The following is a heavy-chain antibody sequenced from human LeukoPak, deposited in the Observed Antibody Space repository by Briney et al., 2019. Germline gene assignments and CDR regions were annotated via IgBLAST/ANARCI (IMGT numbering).Heavy chain of an antibody. CDR2: INEDGSTI. Sequence: PGGSLRLSCAASGFGFSSYWMHWVRQAPGKGLVWVSRINEDGSTINYADSVKGRFTISRDNAKNTLSLQMNSLRAEDTAVYYCARVEVGGSYSKFDYWGQGTLVTVSS. D-gene: IGHD1-26*01. J-gene: IGHJ4*02. CDR1: GFGFSSYW. CDR3: ARVEVGGSYSKFDY. V-gene: IGHV3-74*01.